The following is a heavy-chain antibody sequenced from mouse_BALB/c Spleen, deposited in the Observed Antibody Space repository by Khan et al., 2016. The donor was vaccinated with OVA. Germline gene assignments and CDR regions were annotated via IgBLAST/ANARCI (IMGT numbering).Heavy chain of an antibody. Sequence: QVQLKQSGPGLVAPSQSLSITCTISGFSLTNYGVHWVRQPPGKGLEWLVVIWSDGTTTYDSALKSRLNLSKDNSKSQVFLKMGSLQTEDTAMDDCARQPYFHDYVMDCWSQGTSVTVSS. D-gene: IGHD2-10*01. V-gene: IGHV2-6-1*01. CDR3: ARQPYFHDYVMDC. CDR1: GFSLTNYG. J-gene: IGHJ4*01. CDR2: IWSDGTT.